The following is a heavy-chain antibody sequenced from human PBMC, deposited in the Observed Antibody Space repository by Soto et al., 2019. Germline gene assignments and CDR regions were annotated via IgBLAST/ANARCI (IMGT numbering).Heavy chain of an antibody. J-gene: IGHJ6*02. CDR3: ARSWVTGKGGMDV. CDR1: GYTFTSYG. Sequence: QVQLVQSGAEVKKPGASVKVSCKASGYTFTSYGFSWVRQAPGQGLEWMGWINGYTGNTHYAQKFQGRVTMTTDTSTSTAYMELWTLISDHTAVYYCARSWVTGKGGMDVWGQGTTVTVSS. D-gene: IGHD3-16*01. V-gene: IGHV1-18*01. CDR2: INGYTGNT.